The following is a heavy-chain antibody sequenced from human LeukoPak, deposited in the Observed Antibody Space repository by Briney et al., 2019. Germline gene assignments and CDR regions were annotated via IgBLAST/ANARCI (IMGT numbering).Heavy chain of an antibody. V-gene: IGHV4-59*01. CDR1: GGSISSYY. CDR3: ARADYGDHYCYYYYMDV. D-gene: IGHD4-17*01. J-gene: IGHJ6*03. CDR2: IYYSGST. Sequence: SETLSLTCTVSGGSISSYYWSWIRQPPGKGLEWIGYIYYSGSTNYNPSLKSRVTISVDTSKNQFSLKLSSVTAADTAVYYCARADYGDHYCYYYYMDVWGKGTTVTISS.